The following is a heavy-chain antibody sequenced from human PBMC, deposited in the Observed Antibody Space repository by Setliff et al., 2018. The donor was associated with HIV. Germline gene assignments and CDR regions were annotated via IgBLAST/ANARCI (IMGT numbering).Heavy chain of an antibody. CDR1: GGSVNSGTYY. D-gene: IGHD3-3*01. Sequence: SETLSLTCTVSGGSVNSGTYYWSWIRQPAGKGLEWIGHIYTSGRTNYNPSLKSRVTISVDTSKNQFSLKLSSVTAADTAVYYCARRSDFWSEGDAFDIWGQGTMVTVSS. V-gene: IGHV4-61*09. J-gene: IGHJ3*02. CDR2: IYTSGRT. CDR3: ARRSDFWSEGDAFDI.